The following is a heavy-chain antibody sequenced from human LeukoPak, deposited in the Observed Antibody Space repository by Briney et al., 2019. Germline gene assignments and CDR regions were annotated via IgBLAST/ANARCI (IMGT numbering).Heavy chain of an antibody. CDR2: IKQDGSEK. CDR3: ATDSWDIVVVPAAMPLFDY. D-gene: IGHD2-2*01. J-gene: IGHJ4*02. V-gene: IGHV3-7*03. CDR1: GFTSSSYW. Sequence: GGSLRLSCAASGFTSSSYWMSWVRQAPGKGLEWVANIKQDGSEKYYVDSVKGRFTISRDNAKNSLYLQMNSLRAEDTAVYYCATDSWDIVVVPAAMPLFDYWGQGTLVTVSS.